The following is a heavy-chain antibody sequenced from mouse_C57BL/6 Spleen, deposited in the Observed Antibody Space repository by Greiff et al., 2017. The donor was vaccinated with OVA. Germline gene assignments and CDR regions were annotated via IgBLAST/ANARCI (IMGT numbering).Heavy chain of an antibody. D-gene: IGHD1-1*01. J-gene: IGHJ4*01. CDR1: GYTFTSYW. CDR2: IDPSDSYT. Sequence: VQLQQPGAELVMPGASVKLSCKASGYTFTSYWMHWVKQRPGQGLEWIGEIDPSDSYTNYNQKFKGKSTLTVDKSSSTAYMQLSSLTSEDSAVYYCARGITTVVDYAMDYWGQGTSVTVSS. V-gene: IGHV1-69*01. CDR3: ARGITTVVDYAMDY.